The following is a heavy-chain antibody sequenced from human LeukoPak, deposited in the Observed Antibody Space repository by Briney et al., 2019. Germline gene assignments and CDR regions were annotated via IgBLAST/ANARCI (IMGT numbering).Heavy chain of an antibody. V-gene: IGHV4-59*01. CDR1: GGSISSYY. J-gene: IGHJ3*02. D-gene: IGHD3-3*01. Sequence: PSETLSLTCTVSGGSISSYYWSWIRQPPGKGLEWIGYIYYSGSTNYNPSLKSRVTISVDTSKNQFSLKLSSVTAADTAVYYCARGFRVYDFWSGYDDAFDIWGQGTMVTVSS. CDR3: ARGFRVYDFWSGYDDAFDI. CDR2: IYYSGST.